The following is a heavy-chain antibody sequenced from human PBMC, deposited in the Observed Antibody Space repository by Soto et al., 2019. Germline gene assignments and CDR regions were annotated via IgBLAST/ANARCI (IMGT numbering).Heavy chain of an antibody. Sequence: QVQLVQSGAEVKKPGSPVKVSCKASGGTFSSYAISWVRQAPGQGLEWMGGIIPIFGTANYAQKFQGRVTITADESTSTAYMELSSLRSEDTAVYYCASGARSGDYVLRAFDIWGQGTMVTVSS. D-gene: IGHD4-17*01. CDR2: IIPIFGTA. CDR1: GGTFSSYA. CDR3: ASGARSGDYVLRAFDI. V-gene: IGHV1-69*01. J-gene: IGHJ3*02.